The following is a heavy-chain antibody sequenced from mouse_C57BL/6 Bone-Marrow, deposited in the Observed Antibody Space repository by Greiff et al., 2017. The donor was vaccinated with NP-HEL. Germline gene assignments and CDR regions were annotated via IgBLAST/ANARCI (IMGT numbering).Heavy chain of an antibody. Sequence: EVQGVESGGGLVKPGGSLKLSCAASGFTFSSYAMSWVRQTPEKRLEWVATISDGGSYTYYPDNVKGRFTISRDNAKNNLYLQMSHLKSEDTAMYYCARDTGLGRTWFAYWGQGTLVTVSA. D-gene: IGHD4-1*01. CDR3: ARDTGLGRTWFAY. V-gene: IGHV5-4*01. CDR1: GFTFSSYA. J-gene: IGHJ3*01. CDR2: ISDGGSYT.